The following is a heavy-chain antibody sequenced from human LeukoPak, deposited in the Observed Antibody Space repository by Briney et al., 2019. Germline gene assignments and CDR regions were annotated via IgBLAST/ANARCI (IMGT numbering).Heavy chain of an antibody. CDR2: IYYSGSA. CDR3: ARDSPHTDYGGNSGIDY. CDR1: GGSISSGDYY. D-gene: IGHD4-23*01. Sequence: SETLSLTCTVSGGSISSGDYYWSWIRQPPGKGLEWIGYIYYSGSAYYNPSLKSRVSISVDTSKNQFSLKLSSVTAADTAVYYCARDSPHTDYGGNSGIDYWGQGTLVTVSS. V-gene: IGHV4-30-4*08. J-gene: IGHJ4*02.